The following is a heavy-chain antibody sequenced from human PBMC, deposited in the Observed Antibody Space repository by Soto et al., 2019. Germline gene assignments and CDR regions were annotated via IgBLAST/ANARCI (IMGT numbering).Heavy chain of an antibody. CDR3: SGCSGGACHQNYGMDV. V-gene: IGHV3-21*01. CDR2: ISPSTSHI. Sequence: EVHLVESGGGLVKPGGYLRLSCAVSGFTFSSCTMNWVRQAPGKGLEWVSSISPSTSHIYYADSVKGRFTISRDNAKNSLFLQMNSLRAEDTAVYYCSGCSGGACHQNYGMDVWGQWTTVTVSS. J-gene: IGHJ6*02. D-gene: IGHD2-15*01. CDR1: GFTFSSCT.